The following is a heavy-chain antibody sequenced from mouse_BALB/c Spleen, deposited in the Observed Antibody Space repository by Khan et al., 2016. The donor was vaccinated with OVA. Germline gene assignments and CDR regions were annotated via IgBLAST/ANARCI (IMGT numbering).Heavy chain of an antibody. CDR3: ARDAGRY. CDR1: GYTFTEYT. V-gene: IGHV1-18*01. Sequence: DVQLQESGPELVKPGASVKISCKTSGYTFTEYTLHWVKQSHGKSLEWIGVINPKNGVTSYNQKFKGKATLTVDKSSSTAYMEFRSLTSEDSAVYYWARDAGRYWGQGTSVTDSS. CDR2: INPKNGVT. J-gene: IGHJ4*01. D-gene: IGHD3-3*01.